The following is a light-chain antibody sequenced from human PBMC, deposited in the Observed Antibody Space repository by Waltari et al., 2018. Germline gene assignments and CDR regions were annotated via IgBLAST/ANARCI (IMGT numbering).Light chain of an antibody. CDR1: QSISSN. CDR3: QQYNNWPYT. CDR2: GAS. V-gene: IGKV3-15*01. J-gene: IGKJ2*01. Sequence: EIVMTQSPATLSVSPGERATLSCRASQSISSNLAWYQQKPGQAPRLLSDGASTRATGSPARFSGSGSGTEFTLTVSSLQSEDFAVYYCQQYNNWPYTFGQGTKLEIK.